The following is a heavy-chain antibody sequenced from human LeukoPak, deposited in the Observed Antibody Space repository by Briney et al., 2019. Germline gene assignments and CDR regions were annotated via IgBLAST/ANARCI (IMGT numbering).Heavy chain of an antibody. D-gene: IGHD5-24*01. CDR2: ISSSSSTI. CDR1: GFTFSSYS. Sequence: GGSLRLSCAASGFTFSSYSMNWVRQAPGKGLEWVSYISSSSSTIYYADSVKGRFTISRDNAKNSLYLQMNSLRAEDTAVYYCAKEREGWLQFRFDPWGQGTLVTVSS. J-gene: IGHJ5*02. V-gene: IGHV3-48*01. CDR3: AKEREGWLQFRFDP.